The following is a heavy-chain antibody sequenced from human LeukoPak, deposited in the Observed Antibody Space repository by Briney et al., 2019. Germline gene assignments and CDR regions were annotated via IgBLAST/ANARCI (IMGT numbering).Heavy chain of an antibody. CDR2: IEQDGSET. V-gene: IGHV3-7*01. Sequence: PGGSLRLSCAASGFTFSRYWMSWVRQAPGKGLEWVANIEQDGSETYYVDSVKGRFTISRDNAKTSLYLQMDSLRAEDTAVYYCAKDINYYYMDVWGKGTTVTVSS. J-gene: IGHJ6*03. CDR1: GFTFSRYW. D-gene: IGHD3-10*01. CDR3: AKDINYYYMDV.